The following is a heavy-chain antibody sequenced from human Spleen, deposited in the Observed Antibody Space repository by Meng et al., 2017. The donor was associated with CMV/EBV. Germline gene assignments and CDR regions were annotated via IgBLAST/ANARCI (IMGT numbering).Heavy chain of an antibody. CDR1: GFTFISYS. Sequence: GESLKISCAASGFTFISYSMNWVRQAPGKGLEWVSSISSGSDYIYYADSLEGRFTISRDNAKNSLYLQMNSLRAEDTAVYYCARGRYYDFWSGPLEDYYGMDVWGQGTTVTVSS. V-gene: IGHV3-21*01. D-gene: IGHD3-3*01. CDR3: ARGRYYDFWSGPLEDYYGMDV. CDR2: ISSGSDYI. J-gene: IGHJ6*02.